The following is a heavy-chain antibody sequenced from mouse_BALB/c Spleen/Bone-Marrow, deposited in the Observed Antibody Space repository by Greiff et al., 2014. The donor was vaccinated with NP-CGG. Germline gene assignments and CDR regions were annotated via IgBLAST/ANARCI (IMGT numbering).Heavy chain of an antibody. J-gene: IGHJ4*01. CDR2: ISYSGST. Sequence: EVQLQQSGPSLVKPSQTLSLTCSVTGDSITSGYWNWIRKFPGNKLEYMGYISYSGSTYYNPPLKSRISITRDTSKNQYYLQLNSVTTEDTATYYCARGGGSSYNYAMDYWGQGTSVTVSS. CDR3: ARGGGSSYNYAMDY. CDR1: GDSITSGY. V-gene: IGHV3-8*02. D-gene: IGHD1-1*01.